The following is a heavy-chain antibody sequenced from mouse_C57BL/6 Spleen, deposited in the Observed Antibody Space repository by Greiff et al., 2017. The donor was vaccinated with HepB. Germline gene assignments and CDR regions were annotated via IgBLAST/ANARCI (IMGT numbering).Heavy chain of an antibody. CDR2: ISGGGGNT. Sequence: DVQLVESGGGLVKPGGSLKLSCAASGFTFSSYTMSWVRQTPEKRLEWVATISGGGGNTYYPDSVKGRFTISRDNAKNTLYLQMSSLRSEDTALYYCAREDFTTVVEDWFAYWGQGTLVTVSA. J-gene: IGHJ3*01. D-gene: IGHD1-1*01. CDR3: AREDFTTVVEDWFAY. CDR1: GFTFSSYT. V-gene: IGHV5-9*01.